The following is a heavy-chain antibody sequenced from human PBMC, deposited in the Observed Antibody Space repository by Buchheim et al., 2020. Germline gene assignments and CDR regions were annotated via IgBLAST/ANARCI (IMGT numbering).Heavy chain of an antibody. CDR1: GFTFSSYG. CDR2: TSYDGSNK. Sequence: QVQLVESGGGVVQPGRSLRLSCAASGFTFSSYGMHWVRQAPGKGLEWVAVTSYDGSNKPYADSVKGRFIVSRDNSKNTLYLSVSSLRAEDTAVYFCAKDRYSGSYYGYFDLWGRGTL. D-gene: IGHD1-26*01. J-gene: IGHJ2*01. CDR3: AKDRYSGSYYGYFDL. V-gene: IGHV3-30*18.